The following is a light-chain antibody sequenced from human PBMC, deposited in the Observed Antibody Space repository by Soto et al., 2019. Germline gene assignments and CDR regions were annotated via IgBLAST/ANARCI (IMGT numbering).Light chain of an antibody. Sequence: DIVMTQSPTSLPVTPGEPASISCRSSQSLLQSNGYNYLDWYLQKPGQSPQLLIYLGSIRASGVPDRFSGSGSGTVFTLKISRVEAEDVGVYYCMQALQTPWTFGQGTKVEIK. CDR1: QSLLQSNGYNY. CDR3: MQALQTPWT. CDR2: LGS. V-gene: IGKV2-28*01. J-gene: IGKJ1*01.